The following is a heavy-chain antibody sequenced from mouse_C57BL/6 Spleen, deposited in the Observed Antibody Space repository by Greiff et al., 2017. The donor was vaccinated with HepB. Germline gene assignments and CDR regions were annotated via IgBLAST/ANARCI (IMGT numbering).Heavy chain of an antibody. V-gene: IGHV5-17*01. J-gene: IGHJ1*03. CDR2: ISSGRSTI. CDR1: GFTFSDYG. D-gene: IGHD1-1*01. Sequence: EVQRVESGGGLVKLGGSLKLSCAASGFTFSDYGMPWVRQAPEKGLEWVAYISSGRSTIYYADTVKGRFTISRDNAKNTLFLQMTSLRSEDTAMYYCARITTVLYWYFDVWGTGTTVTVSS. CDR3: ARITTVLYWYFDV.